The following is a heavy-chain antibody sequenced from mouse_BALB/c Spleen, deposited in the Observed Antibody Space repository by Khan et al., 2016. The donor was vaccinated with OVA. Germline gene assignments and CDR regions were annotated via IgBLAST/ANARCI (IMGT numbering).Heavy chain of an antibody. V-gene: IGHV5-9-3*01. D-gene: IGHD2-1*01. Sequence: EVELVESGGGLVKPGGSLKLSCAASGFTFSTYAMSWVRQTPEKRLEWVATISSYGDYTYYPDNVTGRFTISRDTAKNTLYLQMSSLRSEDTAMYYCARSPDGNFAYWGQGTLVTVSA. CDR3: ARSPDGNFAY. J-gene: IGHJ3*01. CDR1: GFTFSTYA. CDR2: ISSYGDYT.